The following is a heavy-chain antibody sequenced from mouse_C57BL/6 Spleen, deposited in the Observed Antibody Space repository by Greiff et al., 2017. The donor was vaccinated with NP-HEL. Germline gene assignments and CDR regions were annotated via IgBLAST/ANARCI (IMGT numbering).Heavy chain of an antibody. D-gene: IGHD2-4*01. J-gene: IGHJ3*01. CDR2: FYPGSGST. Sequence: QVQLQQSGAELVKPGASVKLSCKASGYTFTDYTIHWVKQRPGQGLEWIGWFYPGSGSTKYNEKFKDKATLTADKSSSTAYMELSSLTSEDSAVYFYARHGYDYAWYAYWGQGTLVTVSA. CDR1: GYTFTDYT. CDR3: ARHGYDYAWYAY. V-gene: IGHV1-62-2*01.